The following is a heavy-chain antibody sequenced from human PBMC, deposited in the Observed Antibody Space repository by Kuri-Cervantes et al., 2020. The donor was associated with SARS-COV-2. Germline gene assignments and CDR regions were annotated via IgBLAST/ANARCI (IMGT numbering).Heavy chain of an antibody. J-gene: IGHJ4*02. D-gene: IGHD1-26*01. Sequence: GGSLTLSCAVSGFIVSSNYMSWVRQAPGKGLEWVSVIYSGGSTYYTDSVKGQFTIPRDNSENTLYLQMNSLTADDTAVYYCARDFAEGGTDYWGPGTLVTVSS. CDR3: ARDFAEGGTDY. V-gene: IGHV3-53*05. CDR1: GFIVSSNY. CDR2: IYSGGST.